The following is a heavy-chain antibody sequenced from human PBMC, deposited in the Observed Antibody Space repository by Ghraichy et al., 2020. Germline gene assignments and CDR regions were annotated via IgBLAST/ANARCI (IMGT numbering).Heavy chain of an antibody. Sequence: ASVKVSCKASGYTFTGYYMHWVRQAPGQGLEWMGWINPNSGGTNYAQRFQGRVTLTRDTSISTAYMELSRLRSDDTAVYYCARLTSGYDDLDLWGQGTMVTVSS. D-gene: IGHD5-12*01. J-gene: IGHJ3*01. V-gene: IGHV1-2*02. CDR1: GYTFTGYY. CDR3: ARLTSGYDDLDL. CDR2: INPNSGGT.